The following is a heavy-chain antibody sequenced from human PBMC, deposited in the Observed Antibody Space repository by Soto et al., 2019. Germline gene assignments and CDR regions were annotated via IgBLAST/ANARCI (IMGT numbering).Heavy chain of an antibody. Sequence: VQLVQSGAEIKKTGASVMLSCKASGITYNTYAIHWVRQAPGQGLEWMGWINVGNGDTRYSQIFEGRVTLARDTSTNTVYMDLGSLKSENRGIYYCARSSSGYVTWGQRTLLSVSS. J-gene: IGHJ4*02. CDR2: INVGNGDT. CDR3: ARSSSGYVT. D-gene: IGHD5-12*01. CDR1: GITYNTYA. V-gene: IGHV1-3*01.